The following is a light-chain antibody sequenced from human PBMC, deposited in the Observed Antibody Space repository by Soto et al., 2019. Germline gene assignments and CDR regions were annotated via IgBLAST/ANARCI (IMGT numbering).Light chain of an antibody. J-gene: IGKJ2*01. CDR3: QQYDDLYT. CDR2: GAS. V-gene: IGKV3-15*01. CDR1: QSVSSN. Sequence: EIVMTQSPATLSVSLGERATLSCRASQSVSSNLAWYQQKPGQAPRLLIYGASTRATGIPARFSGSGSGTEFALTISSRQSEDSALYYCQQYDDLYTFGQGTKLEIK.